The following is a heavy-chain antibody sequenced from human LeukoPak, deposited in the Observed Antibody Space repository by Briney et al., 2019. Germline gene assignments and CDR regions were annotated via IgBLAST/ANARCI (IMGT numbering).Heavy chain of an antibody. J-gene: IGHJ6*03. CDR2: IIPIFGTA. Sequence: GASVEVSCKASGGTFGSYAISWVRQAPGQGLEWMGGIIPIFGTANYAQKFQGRVTITTDESTSTAYMELSSLRSEDTAVYYCARSDYYYYMDVWGKGTTVTVSS. V-gene: IGHV1-69*05. CDR1: GGTFGSYA. CDR3: ARSDYYYYMDV.